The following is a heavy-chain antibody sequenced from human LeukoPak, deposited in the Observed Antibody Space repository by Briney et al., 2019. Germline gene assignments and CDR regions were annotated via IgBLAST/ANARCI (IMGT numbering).Heavy chain of an antibody. J-gene: IGHJ6*02. CDR3: ARGRSYYYYGMDV. Sequence: SETLSLTCAVYGGSFSGYYWSWIRQPPGKGLEWIGEINHSGSTNYNPSLKSRVTISVDTSKSQFSLKLSSVTAADTAVYYCARGRSYYYYGMDVWGQGTTVTVSS. CDR2: INHSGST. V-gene: IGHV4-34*01. CDR1: GGSFSGYY.